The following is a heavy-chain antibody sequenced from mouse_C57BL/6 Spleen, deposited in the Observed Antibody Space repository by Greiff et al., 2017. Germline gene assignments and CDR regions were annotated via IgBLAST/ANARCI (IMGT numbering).Heavy chain of an antibody. D-gene: IGHD1-1*01. CDR2: IHPSDSDT. CDR3: AITADYGSPGSYYFDD. J-gene: IGHJ2*01. Sequence: QVQLQQPGAELVKPGASVKVSCKASGYTFTSYWMHWVKQRPGQGLEWIGRIHPSDSDTNYNQKFTGKATLTVDKSSSTAYMQLSSLTSEDSAVYYCAITADYGSPGSYYFDDWGQGTTLTVSS. CDR1: GYTFTSYW. V-gene: IGHV1-74*01.